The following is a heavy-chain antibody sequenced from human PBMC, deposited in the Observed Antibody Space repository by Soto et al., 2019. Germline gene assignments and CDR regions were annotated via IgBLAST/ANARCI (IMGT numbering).Heavy chain of an antibody. Sequence: SVKVSCKASGGTFSSYAISWVRQAPGQGLEWMGGIIPIFGTANYAQKFQGRVTITADESTSTAYMELSSLRSEDTAVYYCARGAPTVSWDYYYGMDVWGQGTTVTVSS. CDR2: IIPIFGTA. V-gene: IGHV1-69*13. J-gene: IGHJ6*02. D-gene: IGHD3-16*01. CDR1: GGTFSSYA. CDR3: ARGAPTVSWDYYYGMDV.